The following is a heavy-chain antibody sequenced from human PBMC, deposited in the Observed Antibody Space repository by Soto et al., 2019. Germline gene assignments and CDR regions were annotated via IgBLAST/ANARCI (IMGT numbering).Heavy chain of an antibody. CDR2: IKSDGIST. J-gene: IGHJ6*02. V-gene: IGHV3-74*01. CDR1: GFTFSRFW. D-gene: IGHD3-10*02. Sequence: PGGSLRLSCAASGFTFSRFWMHWVRQAPGKGLVWVSSIKSDGISTSYADSVKGRFTISRDNAKNTMYLQVNSLRAEDTAVYYCARGKAEALTMFLPAMDVWGQGTTVTVSS. CDR3: ARGKAEALTMFLPAMDV.